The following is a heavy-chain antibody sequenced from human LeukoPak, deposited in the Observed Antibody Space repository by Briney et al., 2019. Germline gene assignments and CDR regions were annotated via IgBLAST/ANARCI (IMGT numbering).Heavy chain of an antibody. CDR2: ISSDSKYI. CDR1: GFTVNSNY. CDR3: ARGHSGSYQRNDAFDI. J-gene: IGHJ3*02. V-gene: IGHV3-21*01. D-gene: IGHD1-26*01. Sequence: PGGSLRLPCAASGFTVNSNYMSWVRQVPGKGLEWVSSISSDSKYIYYAGSMKGRFTVSRDNARNSLYLQMNSLGAEDTAVYYCARGHSGSYQRNDAFDIWGQGTMVTVSS.